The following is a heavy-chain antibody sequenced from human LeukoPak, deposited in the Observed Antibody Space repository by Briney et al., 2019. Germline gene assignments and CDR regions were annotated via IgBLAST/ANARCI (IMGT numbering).Heavy chain of an antibody. Sequence: QPGGSLRLSCAASGFTFSSYAMHWVRQAPGKGLEWVAVITYDGSNKYYADSVKGRFTISRDNSKNTLYLQMNSLRAEDTAVYYCASENIAVAGRFDYWGQGTLVTVSS. CDR1: GFTFSSYA. CDR3: ASENIAVAGRFDY. D-gene: IGHD6-19*01. V-gene: IGHV3-30-3*01. J-gene: IGHJ4*02. CDR2: ITYDGSNK.